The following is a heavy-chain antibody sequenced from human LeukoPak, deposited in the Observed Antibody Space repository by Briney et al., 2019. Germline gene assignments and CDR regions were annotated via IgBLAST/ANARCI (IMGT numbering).Heavy chain of an antibody. J-gene: IGHJ4*02. V-gene: IGHV1-2*02. CDR2: INPNSGGT. D-gene: IGHD6-13*01. CDR1: GYTFTGYY. CDR3: ARVFGLSSSWYWYYFDY. Sequence: ASVKVSCKASGYTFTGYYMHWVRQAPGQGLEWMGWINPNSGGTNYAQKFQGRVTMTRDTSISTAYMELSRLRSDDTAVYYCARVFGLSSSWYWYYFDYWGQGTLVTVSS.